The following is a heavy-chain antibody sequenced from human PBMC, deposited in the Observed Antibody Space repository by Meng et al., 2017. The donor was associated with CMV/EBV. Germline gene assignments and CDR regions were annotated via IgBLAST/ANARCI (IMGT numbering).Heavy chain of an antibody. Sequence: QVPLQESGPGLVKPSETLSLTCTVSSGSISSYYWSLIRQPPGKGLEWIGYIYYSGSTNYNPSLKSRVTISVDTSKNQFSLKLSSVTAADTAVYYCARETWGWVDYWGQGTLVTVSS. CDR2: IYYSGST. D-gene: IGHD7-27*01. CDR3: ARETWGWVDY. J-gene: IGHJ4*02. V-gene: IGHV4-59*01. CDR1: SGSISSYY.